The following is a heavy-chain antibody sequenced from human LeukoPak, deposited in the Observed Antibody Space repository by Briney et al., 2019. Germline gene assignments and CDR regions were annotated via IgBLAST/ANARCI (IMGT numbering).Heavy chain of an antibody. CDR1: GQSFSSYS. CDR3: ARGRYPPRRFFDV. V-gene: IGHV4-34*01. CDR2: IIESEAQNA. D-gene: IGHD3-16*02. J-gene: IGHJ2*01. Sequence: SETLSLTCDVFGQSFSSYSWAWTWIRQTPGEGLEWIGGIIESEAQNASYNPSLESRVSIEMDTSKKQFSLTLTSMTAADTAIYYCARGRYPPRRFFDVWGRGTLVTVSS.